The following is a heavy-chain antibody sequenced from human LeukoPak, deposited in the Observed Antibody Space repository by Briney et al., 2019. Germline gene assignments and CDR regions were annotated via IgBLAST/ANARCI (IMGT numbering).Heavy chain of an antibody. D-gene: IGHD3-22*01. J-gene: IGHJ4*02. V-gene: IGHV3-7*01. CDR3: ARDERSGYYIY. CDR1: GFTFGQYW. Sequence: QSGGSLSLSCEASGFTFGQYWMSWFRQAPGRGLEWVANLKEDGSVKQHADSVRGRFTISRDNAKNLVYLQMSSLRAEGSAVYFCARDERSGYYIYWGQGILVTVSS. CDR2: LKEDGSVK.